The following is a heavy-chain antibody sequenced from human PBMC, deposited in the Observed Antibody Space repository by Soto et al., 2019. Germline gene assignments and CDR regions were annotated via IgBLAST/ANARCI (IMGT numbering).Heavy chain of an antibody. Sequence: GESLKISCKVSGYSFTSYWISWLRQVPGKGLEWMGRIDPSDSYTNYSPSFQGHVTISADKSISTAYLQWSSLKASDTAMYYCARQQKQYYYYGMEVWGQGTTVSVS. CDR3: ARQQKQYYYYGMEV. CDR2: IDPSDSYT. V-gene: IGHV5-10-1*01. J-gene: IGHJ6*01. CDR1: GYSFTSYW.